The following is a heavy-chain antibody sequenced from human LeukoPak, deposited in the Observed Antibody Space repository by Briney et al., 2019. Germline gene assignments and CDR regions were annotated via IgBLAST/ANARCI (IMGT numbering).Heavy chain of an antibody. J-gene: IGHJ3*02. D-gene: IGHD2-2*02. Sequence: GESLKISCKGSGYSFTSYWIGWVRQMPGKGLEWMGIIYPGDSDTRYSPSFQGQVTISADKSISTAYLQWSSLEASDTAMYYCARQADGDIVVVPAAIGSDAFDIWGQGTMVTVSS. V-gene: IGHV5-51*01. CDR2: IYPGDSDT. CDR3: ARQADGDIVVVPAAIGSDAFDI. CDR1: GYSFTSYW.